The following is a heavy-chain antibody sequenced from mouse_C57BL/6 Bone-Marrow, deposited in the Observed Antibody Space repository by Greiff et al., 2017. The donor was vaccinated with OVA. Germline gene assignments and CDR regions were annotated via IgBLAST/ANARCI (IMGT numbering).Heavy chain of an antibody. V-gene: IGHV14-2*01. CDR2: IDPEDGET. D-gene: IGHD2-2*01. CDR1: GFNIKDYY. CDR3: ARSYGYDERVWFAY. J-gene: IGHJ3*01. Sequence: VQLQQSGAELVKPGASVKLSCTASGFNIKDYYMHWVKQRTEQGLEWIGRIDPEDGETTYAPKFQGKATITADTSSNTAYLQLSSLTSADTAVYYCARSYGYDERVWFAYWGQGTLVTVSA.